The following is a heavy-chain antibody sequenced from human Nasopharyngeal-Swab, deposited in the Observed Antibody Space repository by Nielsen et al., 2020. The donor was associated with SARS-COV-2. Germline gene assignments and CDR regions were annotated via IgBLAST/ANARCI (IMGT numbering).Heavy chain of an antibody. D-gene: IGHD6-6*01. J-gene: IGHJ6*03. CDR2: ISYTGST. CDR1: GGSISSYY. CDR3: ATINTSSPPNYYYYMDV. V-gene: IGHV4-59*12. Sequence: GSLRLSCSVSGGSISSYYWSWIRQPPGRGLECISYISYTGSTNSNPSLKSRVTISVDTSKNQFSLKLTSVTAADTAVYYCATINTSSPPNYYYYMDVWGKGNPCHRLL.